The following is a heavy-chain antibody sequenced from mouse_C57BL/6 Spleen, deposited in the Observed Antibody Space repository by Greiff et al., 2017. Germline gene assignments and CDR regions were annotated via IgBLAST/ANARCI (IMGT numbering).Heavy chain of an antibody. CDR1: GYTFTSYW. Sequence: QVQLQQSGAELVMPGASVKLSCKASGYTFTSYWMHWVKQRPGQGLEWIGEIDPSDSYTNYNQTFKGKSTLTVDTSSSTAYMQLSSLTSEDSAVYYCASQRNYDYDGTGYYFDYWGQGTTLTVSA. J-gene: IGHJ2*01. CDR2: IDPSDSYT. V-gene: IGHV1-69*01. D-gene: IGHD2-4*01. CDR3: ASQRNYDYDGTGYYFDY.